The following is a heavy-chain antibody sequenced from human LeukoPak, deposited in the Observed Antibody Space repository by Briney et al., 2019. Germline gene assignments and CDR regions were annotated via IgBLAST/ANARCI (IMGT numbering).Heavy chain of an antibody. Sequence: PGGSLRLSCAASGFTVSSNYMSWVRQAPGKGLEWVSVIYSGGSTYYADSVKGRFTISRDNSKNTLYLQMNSLRAEDTAVYYCARELLNVVVTAADAFDIWGQGTMVTVSS. CDR2: IYSGGST. CDR3: ARELLNVVVTAADAFDI. J-gene: IGHJ3*02. CDR1: GFTVSSNY. D-gene: IGHD2-21*02. V-gene: IGHV3-53*01.